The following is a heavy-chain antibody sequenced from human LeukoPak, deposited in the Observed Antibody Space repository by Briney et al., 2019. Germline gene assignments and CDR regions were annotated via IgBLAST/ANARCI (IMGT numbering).Heavy chain of an antibody. Sequence: SETLSLTCTVSGGSISSSSYYWGWLRQPPGTGLEGFGFSDYSGRTYYNPSLKSRVTISVDKSKNQFSLKLSSVTAADTAVYYCAREGDPNDFDYWGQGTLVTVSS. CDR3: AREGDPNDFDY. V-gene: IGHV4-39*07. D-gene: IGHD2-21*02. CDR1: GGSISSSSYY. CDR2: SDYSGRT. J-gene: IGHJ4*02.